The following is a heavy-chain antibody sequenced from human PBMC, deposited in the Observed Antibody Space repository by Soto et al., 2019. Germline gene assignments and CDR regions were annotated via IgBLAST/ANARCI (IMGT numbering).Heavy chain of an antibody. CDR2: INQDGSEK. Sequence: EVQLVESGGGLVQPGGSLRLSCAASGFTFSRYWMSWVRQAPGKGLEWVANINQDGSEKYYLDSVKGRFIISRDNAKNSLYVQMNSLRAEDTAVYYCVRAEWELDSWGQGTLVTVSS. D-gene: IGHD1-26*01. CDR1: GFTFSRYW. J-gene: IGHJ4*02. V-gene: IGHV3-7*03. CDR3: VRAEWELDS.